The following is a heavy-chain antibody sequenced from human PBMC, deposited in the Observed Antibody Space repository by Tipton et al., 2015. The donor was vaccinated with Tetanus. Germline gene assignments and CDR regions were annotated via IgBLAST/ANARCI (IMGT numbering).Heavy chain of an antibody. D-gene: IGHD1-14*01. V-gene: IGHV4-59*11. CDR3: AREMNRFIDI. CDR2: ISYAGYT. J-gene: IGHJ2*01. Sequence: TLSLTCTVSGGPISGHYWSWIRQTPGRGLEWIGYISYAGYTSYSPSLKNRVTMSVDTSKNQFSLKLKSVTAADTAVYYCAREMNRFIDIWGRGTLVTVSS. CDR1: GGPISGHY.